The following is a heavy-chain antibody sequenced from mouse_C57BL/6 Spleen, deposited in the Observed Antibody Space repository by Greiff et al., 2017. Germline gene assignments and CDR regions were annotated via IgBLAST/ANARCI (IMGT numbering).Heavy chain of an antibody. V-gene: IGHV2-6*01. CDR3: ASGRPWFAY. CDR2: IWGVGST. Sequence: VHLVESGPGLVAPSQSLSITCTVSGFSLTSYGVDWVRQSPGKGLEWLGVIWGVGSTNYNSALKSRLSISKDNSKSQVFLKMNSLQTDDTAMYYCASGRPWFAYWGQGTLVTVSA. CDR1: GFSLTSYG. J-gene: IGHJ3*01.